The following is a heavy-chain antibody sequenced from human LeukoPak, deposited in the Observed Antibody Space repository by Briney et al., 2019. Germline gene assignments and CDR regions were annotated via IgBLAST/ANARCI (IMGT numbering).Heavy chain of an antibody. Sequence: ASVKVSCKASGYTFTSYGISWVRQAPGQGLEWMGWISAYNGNTNYAQKLQGRVTMTTDTSTSTAYMELRSLRSDDTAVYYCARNPSGYGYGVRHDYWGQGTLVTVSS. CDR1: GYTFTSYG. CDR3: ARNPSGYGYGVRHDY. D-gene: IGHD5-18*01. CDR2: ISAYNGNT. J-gene: IGHJ4*02. V-gene: IGHV1-18*01.